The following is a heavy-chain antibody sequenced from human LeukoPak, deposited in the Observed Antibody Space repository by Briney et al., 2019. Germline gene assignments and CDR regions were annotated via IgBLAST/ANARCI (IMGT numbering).Heavy chain of an antibody. Sequence: SETLSLTCTVSGYSISSGYYWGWIRQPPGKGLEWIGSIYQSGDTYYNPSLKSRVTISVNTSKNQFSLRLRSVTAADTAVYYCARTTEAHSWRTRYYDYYMDVWGKGTTVTVSS. V-gene: IGHV4-38-2*02. CDR3: ARTTEAHSWRTRYYDYYMDV. CDR2: IYQSGDT. CDR1: GYSISSGYY. J-gene: IGHJ6*03. D-gene: IGHD6-13*01.